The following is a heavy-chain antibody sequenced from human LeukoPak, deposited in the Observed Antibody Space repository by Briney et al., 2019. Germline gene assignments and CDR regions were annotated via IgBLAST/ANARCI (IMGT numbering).Heavy chain of an antibody. V-gene: IGHV4-59*01. J-gene: IGHJ4*02. D-gene: IGHD6-13*01. CDR3: ARQVYSSSWSYYFEY. Sequence: SETLSLTCAVSGGSISSYYWSWIRQPPGRGLEWIGSIHYSGSTSYNSSLKSRVTMSIDTSKNQFSLKLSSVTPADTAVYYCARQVYSSSWSYYFEYWGQGNLVTVSS. CDR1: GGSISSYY. CDR2: IHYSGST.